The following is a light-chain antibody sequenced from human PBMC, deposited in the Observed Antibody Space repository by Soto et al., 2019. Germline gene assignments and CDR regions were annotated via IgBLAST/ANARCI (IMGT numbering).Light chain of an antibody. CDR3: QQYNRWPMYT. J-gene: IGKJ2*01. CDR2: GAS. Sequence: VTTQSPATQSTSPGERATLSCRASQSVITNVAWYQQKPGQAPRLLIYGASTRATGIPARFSGSGSGTEFTLTISSLQSEDFAVYYCQQYNRWPMYTFGQGTKVHIK. V-gene: IGKV3-15*01. CDR1: QSVITN.